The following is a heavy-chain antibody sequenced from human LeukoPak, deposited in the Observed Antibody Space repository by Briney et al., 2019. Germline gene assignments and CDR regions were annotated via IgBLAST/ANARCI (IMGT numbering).Heavy chain of an antibody. CDR1: GASISSGRFY. CDR2: IYYSGST. CDR3: ARRERYGYGDGAGAFDI. V-gene: IGHV4-39*07. J-gene: IGHJ3*02. D-gene: IGHD5-24*01. Sequence: SGTLSLTCTVSGASISSGRFYWGWIRQSPGRGLEWIGNIYYSGSTFYNPSLKSRVTISVDTSKNQFSLKLSSVTAADTAVYYCARRERYGYGDGAGAFDIWGQGTMVTVSS.